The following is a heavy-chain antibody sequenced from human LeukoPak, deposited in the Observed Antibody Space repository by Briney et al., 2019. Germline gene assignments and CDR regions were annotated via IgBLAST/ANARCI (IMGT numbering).Heavy chain of an antibody. CDR3: ASGEYYYDSSGSDY. CDR2: ISSSSSYI. V-gene: IGHV3-21*04. Sequence: KSGGSLRLSCAASGFTFSSYSMNWVRQAPGKGLEWVSSISSSSSYIYYADSVKGRFTISRDNAKNSLYLQMNSLRAEDTAVYYCASGEYYYDSSGSDYWGQGTLVTVSS. J-gene: IGHJ4*02. D-gene: IGHD3-22*01. CDR1: GFTFSSYS.